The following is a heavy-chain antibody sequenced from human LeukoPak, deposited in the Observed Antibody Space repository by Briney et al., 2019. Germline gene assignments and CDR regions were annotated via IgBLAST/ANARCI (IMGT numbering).Heavy chain of an antibody. CDR1: EFTCISYS. CDR3: AKGLGVDNWFDP. J-gene: IGHJ5*02. V-gene: IGHV3-23*01. Sequence: RRSRRRSCAGPEFTCISYSLSWVRHASGNGLYRVSGITGNGVSTYYADSVKGRFTISRDNSKNTLYLQMNSLRDEDTAVYYCAKGLGVDNWFDPWGQGTLVTVSS. CDR2: ITGNGVST.